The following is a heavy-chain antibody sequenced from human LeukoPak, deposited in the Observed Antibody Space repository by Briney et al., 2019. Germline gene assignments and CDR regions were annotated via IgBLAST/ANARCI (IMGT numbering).Heavy chain of an antibody. D-gene: IGHD6-13*01. V-gene: IGHV1-8*03. J-gene: IGHJ6*03. CDR2: MNPNSGNT. CDR3: ARTYSSSWPHYYYYMDV. Sequence: ASVKVSCKASGYTFTSYDINWVRQATGQGLEWMGWMNPNSGNTGYAQKFQGRVTITRNTSISTAYMELSSLRSEDTAVYYCARTYSSSWPHYYYYMDVWGKGTTVTISS. CDR1: GYTFTSYD.